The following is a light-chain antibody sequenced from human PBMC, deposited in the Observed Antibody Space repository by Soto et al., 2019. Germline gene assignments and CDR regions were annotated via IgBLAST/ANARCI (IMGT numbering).Light chain of an antibody. J-gene: IGLJ1*01. V-gene: IGLV2-14*03. CDR2: DVS. CDR3: SSYSSSSTYV. CDR1: SSDVGDYNY. Sequence: QSALTQPASVSGSAGKSITISCTGTSSDVGDYNYVSWYQQHPGKAPKLMIYDVSDRPSGVSNRFSGSKSGNTASLTISGLQAEDEADYYCSSYSSSSTYVFGTGTKLTVL.